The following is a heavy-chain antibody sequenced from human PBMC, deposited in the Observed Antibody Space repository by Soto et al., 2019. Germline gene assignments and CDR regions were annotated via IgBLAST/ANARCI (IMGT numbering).Heavy chain of an antibody. V-gene: IGHV4-59*01. CDR2: IYYSGST. D-gene: IGHD2-2*01. Sequence: SETLSLTCTVSGGSISSYYWSWIRQPPGKGLEWIGYIYYSGSTNYNPSLKSRVTISVDTSKNQFSLKLSSVTAADTAVYYCARDPGDCSSTSCSPYYYYGMDVWGQGTTVTVSS. J-gene: IGHJ6*02. CDR1: GGSISSYY. CDR3: ARDPGDCSSTSCSPYYYYGMDV.